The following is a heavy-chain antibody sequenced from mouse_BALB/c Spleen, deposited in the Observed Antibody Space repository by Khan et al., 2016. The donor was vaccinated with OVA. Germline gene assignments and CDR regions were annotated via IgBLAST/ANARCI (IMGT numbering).Heavy chain of an antibody. Sequence: QVQLKEPGAELVRPGASVKLSCKTSGYIFTSYWIHWVKQRPGQGLEWIARIYPGTDNSYYSEKVKDKATLTADKSSSTAYMQLSSLKSEDSAVYFCAREEALYYFEYWGQGTTLTVSS. CDR3: AREEALYYFEY. CDR2: IYPGTDNS. V-gene: IGHV1-76*01. J-gene: IGHJ2*01. D-gene: IGHD3-2*02. CDR1: GYIFTSYW.